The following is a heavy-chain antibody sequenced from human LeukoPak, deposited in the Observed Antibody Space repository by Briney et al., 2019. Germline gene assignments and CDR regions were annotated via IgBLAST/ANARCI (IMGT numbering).Heavy chain of an antibody. CDR1: GGSINPDF. Sequence: SETLSFTCTVSGGSINPDFWTWIRQPPEKGLEWIGHIYYSGNTNYNPSLKSRVAISLDTSKNQFSLKLSSVTAADTAVYYCARGEVHHHTTGRTSASTYYYYYMAVWGKGTTVTVSS. D-gene: IGHD1-1*01. CDR3: ARGEVHHHTTGRTSASTYYYYYMAV. CDR2: IYYSGNT. V-gene: IGHV4-59*01. J-gene: IGHJ6*03.